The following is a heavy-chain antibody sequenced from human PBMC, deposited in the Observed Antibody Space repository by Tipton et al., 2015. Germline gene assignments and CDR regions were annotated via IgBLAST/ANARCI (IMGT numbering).Heavy chain of an antibody. V-gene: IGHV5-51*01. J-gene: IGHJ4*02. Sequence: QLAQSGAEVKKPGESLKISCKGSGYSFTSYLIGWERQMPGKGLEWMGIIYPGDSDTRYSPSFQGQVTISADKSISTAYLQWTSLKASDTAIYYCARQGDYVWGSFRYPYYFDYWGQGTLVTVSS. CDR1: GYSFTSYL. CDR2: IYPGDSDT. CDR3: ARQGDYVWGSFRYPYYFDY. D-gene: IGHD3-16*02.